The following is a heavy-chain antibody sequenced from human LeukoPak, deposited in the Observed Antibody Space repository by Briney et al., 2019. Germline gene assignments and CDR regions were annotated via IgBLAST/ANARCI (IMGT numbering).Heavy chain of an antibody. CDR1: GCTFSNFA. CDR3: AARLLSSTWLLEPIDY. D-gene: IGHD6-13*01. Sequence: GESLRLSCITSGCTFSNFAMTWVRQAPGQGLEWVSSVSGSGATTYYGESVKGRFTISRAHSKTRLFLQMGRLRADDTAVYYCAARLLSSTWLLEPIDYWGQGTLVTVSS. CDR2: VSGSGATT. J-gene: IGHJ4*02. V-gene: IGHV3-23*01.